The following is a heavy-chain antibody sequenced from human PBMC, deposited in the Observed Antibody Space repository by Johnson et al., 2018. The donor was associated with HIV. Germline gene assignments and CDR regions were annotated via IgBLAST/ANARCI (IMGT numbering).Heavy chain of an antibody. CDR1: GFTFSSYG. V-gene: IGHV3-30*02. Sequence: QVQLVESGGGVVQPGGSLRLSCAASGFTFSSYGMHWVRQAPGKGLEWVAFIRYDGSNKYYADSVRGRLTISRDNSKNTVYLKMNSLRTEDTAVYYCAKDVGNYWPDAFDIWGQGTMVTVSS. CDR3: AKDVGNYWPDAFDI. J-gene: IGHJ3*02. D-gene: IGHD3-22*01. CDR2: IRYDGSNK.